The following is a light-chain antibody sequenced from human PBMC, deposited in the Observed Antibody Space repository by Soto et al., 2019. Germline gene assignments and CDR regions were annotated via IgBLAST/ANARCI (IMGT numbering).Light chain of an antibody. V-gene: IGLV1-51*02. CDR2: ENN. J-gene: IGLJ3*02. CDR1: SSDMGNYA. Sequence: QSVLTQPPSVSGSPGQKVTISCSGTSSDMGNYALSWYQQLPGTAPNLLIFENNNRPSGIPDRCSGSKYGTSATLGITGLWPEDEADYYCLAWYTSSRAWVFGGGTKVTVL. CDR3: LAWYTSSRAWV.